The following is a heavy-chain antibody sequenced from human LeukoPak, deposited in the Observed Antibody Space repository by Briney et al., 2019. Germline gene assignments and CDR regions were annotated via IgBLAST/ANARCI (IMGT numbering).Heavy chain of an antibody. CDR2: IYSGGST. V-gene: IGHV3-53*05. CDR3: AKIPLIASVGGSFDI. J-gene: IGHJ3*02. Sequence: GGSLRLSCAASGFTVSSNYMSWVRQAPGKGLERVSVIYSGGSTYYADSVKGRFTISRDNSKNTVYLQINSLRGEDTAVYYCAKIPLIASVGGSFDIWGQGTMVTVSS. D-gene: IGHD4-23*01. CDR1: GFTVSSNY.